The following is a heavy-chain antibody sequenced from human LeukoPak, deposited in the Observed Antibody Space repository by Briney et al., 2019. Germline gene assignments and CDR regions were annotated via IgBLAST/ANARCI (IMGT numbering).Heavy chain of an antibody. D-gene: IGHD1-7*01. V-gene: IGHV3-23*01. Sequence: GGTLRLSCAASGFTFSSYAMIWVRQAPGKGLEWVSGISGSGGSTFYADSVKGRFTISRDNSKNTLYLKMNSLRAEDTAVYYCAKRRGLELLYYYYMDVWGKGTTVTVSS. CDR3: AKRRGLELLYYYYMDV. CDR1: GFTFSSYA. J-gene: IGHJ6*03. CDR2: ISGSGGST.